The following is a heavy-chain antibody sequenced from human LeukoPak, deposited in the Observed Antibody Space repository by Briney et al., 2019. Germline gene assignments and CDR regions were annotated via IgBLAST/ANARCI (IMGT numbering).Heavy chain of an antibody. CDR1: GFIFSGSA. V-gene: IGHV3-7*01. CDR2: IKPDGSEK. D-gene: IGHD3-3*01. Sequence: GGSLRLSCATSGFIFSGSAMHWVRQAPGKGLEWVASIKPDGSEKYYVDSVKGRFTISRDNGKNSLSLQMNSLTAEDTAVYYCASPEWLPDSIDIWGQGTMVTVSS. CDR3: ASPEWLPDSIDI. J-gene: IGHJ3*02.